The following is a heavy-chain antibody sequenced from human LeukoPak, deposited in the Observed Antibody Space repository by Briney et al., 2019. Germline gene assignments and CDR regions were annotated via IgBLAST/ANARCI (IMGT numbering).Heavy chain of an antibody. D-gene: IGHD3-22*01. V-gene: IGHV4-59*08. J-gene: IGHJ3*02. CDR2: IYYSGST. CDR3: ARHQRDYYDSSGYSGAFDI. CDR1: GGSISSYY. Sequence: SETLSLTCTVSGGSISSYYWSWIRQPPGKGLEWIGYIYYSGSTNYNPSLKSRVTISVDTSKNQFSLRLSSVTAADTAVYYCARHQRDYYDSSGYSGAFDIWGQGTMVTVSS.